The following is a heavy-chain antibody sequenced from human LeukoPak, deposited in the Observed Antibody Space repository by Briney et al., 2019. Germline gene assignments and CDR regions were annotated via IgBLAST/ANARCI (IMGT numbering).Heavy chain of an antibody. Sequence: ASVKVSCKTPGYTFTDYYMFWVRQAPGQGLEWMGWINFKSGGTKYAQNFHDRVTMTRDVSINTFYMELTSLMSDDTAIYYCARYKEGSYNLDSWGQGTLVTVSS. D-gene: IGHD3-10*01. J-gene: IGHJ4*02. CDR3: ARYKEGSYNLDS. V-gene: IGHV1-2*02. CDR1: GYTFTDYY. CDR2: INFKSGGT.